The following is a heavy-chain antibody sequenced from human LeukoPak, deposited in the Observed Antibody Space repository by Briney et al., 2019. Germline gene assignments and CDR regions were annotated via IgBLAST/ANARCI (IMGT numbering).Heavy chain of an antibody. D-gene: IGHD3-22*01. CDR3: ATEGYYYDSSGPYYFDY. CDR1: GYTLTELS. V-gene: IGHV1-24*01. J-gene: IGHJ4*02. Sequence: ASVKVSCKVSGYTLTELSMHWVRQAPGKGLEWMGGFDPEDGETIYAQKFQGRVTMTEDTSTDTAYMELGSLRSEDTAVYYCATEGYYYDSSGPYYFDYWDQGTLVTVSS. CDR2: FDPEDGET.